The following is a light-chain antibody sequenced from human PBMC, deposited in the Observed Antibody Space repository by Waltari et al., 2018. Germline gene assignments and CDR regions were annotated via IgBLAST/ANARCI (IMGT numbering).Light chain of an antibody. CDR2: DNN. J-gene: IGLJ3*02. Sequence: QSVLTQPPSVSGAPGPRVTISCTGSSSNIGAVFLVHWYQQLPGTVPKHLIFDNNNRPSGVPARFSGSRSGTSASLAITGLQAEDEADYYCQSFDTSLTAWVFGGGTKLTVL. CDR3: QSFDTSLTAWV. CDR1: SSNIGAVFL. V-gene: IGLV1-40*01.